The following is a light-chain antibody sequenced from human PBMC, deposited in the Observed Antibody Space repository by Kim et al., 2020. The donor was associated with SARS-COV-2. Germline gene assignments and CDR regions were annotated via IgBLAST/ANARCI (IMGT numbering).Light chain of an antibody. CDR3: QVWDSSSDHPYV. J-gene: IGLJ1*01. Sequence: PGKTARITCGGNNIGSNSVHWYQQKPGQAPVLVIYYDSDRPSGIPERFSGSNSGNTATLTISRVEAGDEADYYCQVWDSSSDHPYVFGTGTKVTVL. CDR2: YDS. CDR1: NIGSNS. V-gene: IGLV3-21*04.